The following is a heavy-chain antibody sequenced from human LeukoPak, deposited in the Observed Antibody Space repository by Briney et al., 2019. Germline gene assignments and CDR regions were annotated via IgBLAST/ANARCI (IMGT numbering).Heavy chain of an antibody. CDR3: TRLSYRKYLGDAFDI. CDR2: IRSDGNNE. D-gene: IGHD4-11*01. CDR1: GFTLSNHD. J-gene: IGHJ3*02. V-gene: IGHV3-33*07. Sequence: GRSLRLSCAASGFTLSNHDMYWVRQAPGKGLEWVALIRSDGNNEDFPDSVKGRFTISRDDSRNTLYLQSNSLRGEDTAVYYCTRLSYRKYLGDAFDIWGRGTMVTVSS.